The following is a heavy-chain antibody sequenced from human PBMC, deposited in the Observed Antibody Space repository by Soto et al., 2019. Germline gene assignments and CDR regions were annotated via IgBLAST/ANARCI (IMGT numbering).Heavy chain of an antibody. V-gene: IGHV3-23*01. J-gene: IGHJ4*02. Sequence: VQLLESGGGLVQPGGSLRLSCVGSGFFFSSYTMTWVRQAPGKGLEWVSSLSATSENTYYADSVRGRFTISGDNSKNALFLQMNSLTAEATAMYYCAKARDQQWVRLPFDYWGQGILVIVSS. CDR2: LSATSENT. D-gene: IGHD6-19*01. CDR1: GFFFSSYT. CDR3: AKARDQQWVRLPFDY.